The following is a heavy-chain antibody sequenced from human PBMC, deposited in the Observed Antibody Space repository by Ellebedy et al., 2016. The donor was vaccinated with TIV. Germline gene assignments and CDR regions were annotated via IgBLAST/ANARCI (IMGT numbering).Heavy chain of an antibody. CDR2: ISSSGGST. Sequence: GGSLRLXXSVTGIVISNHNIHWVRQAPGKGLEYVSSISSSGGSTDYADSVKGRFTISRDNSKNTVYLQMSSLRVDDTAVYFCAMSGLFDYWGQGTQVTVSS. CDR3: AMSGLFDY. CDR1: GIVISNHN. V-gene: IGHV3-64D*06. J-gene: IGHJ4*02. D-gene: IGHD3-3*01.